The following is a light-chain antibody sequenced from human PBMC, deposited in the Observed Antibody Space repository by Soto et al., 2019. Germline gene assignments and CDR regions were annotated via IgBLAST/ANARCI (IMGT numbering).Light chain of an antibody. CDR1: RGHSTYI. J-gene: IGLJ3*02. V-gene: IGLV4-60*02. CDR2: LEGSGSF. CDR3: ETWDSNTRV. Sequence: QSVLTQSSSASASLGSSVKLTCTLSRGHSTYIIAWHQQQPGKAPRYLMNLEGSGSFNKGSGVPDRLSGSSSGADRYLTISNLQFEDEADYYCETWDSNTRVFGGGTKLTVL.